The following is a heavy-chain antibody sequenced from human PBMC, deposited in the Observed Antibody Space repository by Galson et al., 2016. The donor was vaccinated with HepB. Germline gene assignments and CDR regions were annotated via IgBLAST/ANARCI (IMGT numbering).Heavy chain of an antibody. CDR2: IVVGSGNT. J-gene: IGHJ4*02. V-gene: IGHV1-58*01. CDR3: ATDGQQDFNFDY. CDR1: GFTFTSSA. D-gene: IGHD6-13*01. Sequence: SVKVSCKASGFTFTSSAVQWVRQARGQRLEWIGWIVVGSGNTNYAQKFQERVTITRDMSTSTAYMELSSLRSVDTAVYYCATDGQQDFNFDYWGQGTLVTVSS.